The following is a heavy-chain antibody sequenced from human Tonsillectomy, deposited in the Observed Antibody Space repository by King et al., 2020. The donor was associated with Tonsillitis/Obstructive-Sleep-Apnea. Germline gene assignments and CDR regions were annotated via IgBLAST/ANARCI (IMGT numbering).Heavy chain of an antibody. CDR1: GYTFTSHY. Sequence: VQLVESGAEVKKPGASEKVSCKASGYTFTSHYMHWVRQAPGQGLEWMGIINPSSGDTRYAQKFQGRVTMTRDTSTSTVYMELNSLRSEDTAVYYCARSLVTQPLDYGGQGTLVTVSS. D-gene: IGHD2-21*02. J-gene: IGHJ4*02. V-gene: IGHV1-46*01. CDR2: INPSSGDT. CDR3: ARSLVTQPLDY.